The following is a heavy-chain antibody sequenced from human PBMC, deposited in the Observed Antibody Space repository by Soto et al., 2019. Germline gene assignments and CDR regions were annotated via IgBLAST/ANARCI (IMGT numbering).Heavy chain of an antibody. CDR3: ARGSTKIRGIAVAGDAFDI. CDR1: GGSISSYY. V-gene: IGHV4-4*07. D-gene: IGHD6-19*01. CDR2: IYTSGST. Sequence: SETLSLTCTVSGGSISSYYWSWIRQPAGKGLEWIGRIYTSGSTNYNPSLKSRVTMSVDTSKNQFSLKLSSVTAADTAVYYCARGSTKIRGIAVAGDAFDIWGQGTMVTVSS. J-gene: IGHJ3*02.